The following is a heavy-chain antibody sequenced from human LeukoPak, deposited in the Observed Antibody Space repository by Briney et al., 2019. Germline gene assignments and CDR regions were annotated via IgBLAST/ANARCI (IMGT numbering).Heavy chain of an antibody. V-gene: IGHV3-49*04. Sequence: GGSLRLSCTPSGFTFGDYAMSWVRQAPGKGLEWVGFIRNKPYGGTTEYAASVKGRFTISRDDSKSIAYLQMNSLKTEDTAAYYCSRVTLDDYGDFSAFDVWGQGTMVTVSS. D-gene: IGHD4-17*01. CDR2: IRNKPYGGTT. CDR1: GFTFGDYA. CDR3: SRVTLDDYGDFSAFDV. J-gene: IGHJ3*01.